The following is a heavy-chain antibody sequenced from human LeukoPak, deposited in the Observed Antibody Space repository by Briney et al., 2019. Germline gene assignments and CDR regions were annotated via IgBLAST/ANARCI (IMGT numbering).Heavy chain of an antibody. CDR1: GFTFSTFG. V-gene: IGHV3-30*02. CDR3: AAHQGYCSGGGCGPY. CDR2: IGNDGSNK. J-gene: IGHJ4*02. D-gene: IGHD2-15*01. Sequence: GGSLRLSCAASGFTFSTFGMHWVRQAPGKGLEGLAFIGNDGSNKYYVDSVKGRFTISRDNSKNTLYLQMNTLRAEDTAVYHCAAHQGYCSGGGCGPYWGQGTQVTVSS.